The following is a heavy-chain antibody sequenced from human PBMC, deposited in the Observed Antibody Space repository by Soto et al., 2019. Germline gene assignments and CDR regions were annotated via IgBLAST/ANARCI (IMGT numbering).Heavy chain of an antibody. V-gene: IGHV1-69*05. D-gene: IGHD5-18*01. Sequence: SVKVSCKASGGTFSSYAISWVRPAPGQGLEWMGGIIPIFGTANYAQKFQGRVTMTTDTSTSTAYMELRSLRSDDTAVYYCARVTNVDTAMVVFDYWGQGTLVTVSS. CDR2: IIPIFGTA. CDR3: ARVTNVDTAMVVFDY. J-gene: IGHJ4*02. CDR1: GGTFSSYA.